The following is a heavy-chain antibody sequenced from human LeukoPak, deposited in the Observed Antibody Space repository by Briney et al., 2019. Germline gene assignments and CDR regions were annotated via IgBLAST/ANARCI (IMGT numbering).Heavy chain of an antibody. D-gene: IGHD6-19*01. J-gene: IGHJ4*02. CDR2: IYYSGST. Sequence: SETLSLTCTVSGGSSSSRSYYWSWIRQPPGKGLEWVGYIYYSGSTNYNPSLKSRVTLSVAKSKNHFSLKLTSVTAADTAVYYCAGGTEAGLAYWGQGTLVTVSS. CDR3: AGGTEAGLAY. V-gene: IGHV4-61*03. CDR1: GGSSSSRSYY.